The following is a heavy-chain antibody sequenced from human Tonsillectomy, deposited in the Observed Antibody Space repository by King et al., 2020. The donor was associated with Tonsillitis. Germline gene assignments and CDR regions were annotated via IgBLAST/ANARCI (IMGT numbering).Heavy chain of an antibody. CDR2: IYYSGST. Sequence: VQLQESGPGLVKPSETLSLTCTVSGGSISSYYWSWIRQPPGKGLEWIGYIYYSGSTNYNPSLKSRVTISVDTSKNQFSLKLRSVTAADTAVYYCARDTEYCSGGSCYGAYYMDVWGKGTTVTVSS. V-gene: IGHV4-59*01. CDR1: GGSISSYY. J-gene: IGHJ6*03. CDR3: ARDTEYCSGGSCYGAYYMDV. D-gene: IGHD2-15*01.